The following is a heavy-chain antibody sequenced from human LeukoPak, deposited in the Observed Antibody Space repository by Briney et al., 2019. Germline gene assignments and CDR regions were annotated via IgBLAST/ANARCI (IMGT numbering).Heavy chain of an antibody. CDR1: GFIASSYW. D-gene: IGHD2-2*01. CDR2: INQDGGER. CDR3: ARVRSAGCPDY. V-gene: IGHV3-7*02. Sequence: GGSLRLSCAGSGFIASSYWMSWGRQSPDKGLGWVASINQDGGERYYVDSVRGRFTVSRDNAKNSVFLQMSSLRAGDTAVYYCARVRSAGCPDYWGQGTLVTVSS. J-gene: IGHJ4*02.